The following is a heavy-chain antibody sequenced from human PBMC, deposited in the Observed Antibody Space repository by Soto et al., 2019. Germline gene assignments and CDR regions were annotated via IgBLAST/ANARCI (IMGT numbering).Heavy chain of an antibody. J-gene: IGHJ6*02. V-gene: IGHV3-30-3*01. CDR1: GFTFSSYA. Sequence: QVQLVESGGGVVQPGRSLRLSCAASGFTFSSYAMHWVRQAPGKGLEWVAVISYDGSNKYYADSVKGRFTISRDNSKNTLYLQMNSLRAEDTAVYYCARDGSSSSGYYYYGMDVRGQGTTVTVSS. CDR2: ISYDGSNK. CDR3: ARDGSSSSGYYYYGMDV. D-gene: IGHD6-6*01.